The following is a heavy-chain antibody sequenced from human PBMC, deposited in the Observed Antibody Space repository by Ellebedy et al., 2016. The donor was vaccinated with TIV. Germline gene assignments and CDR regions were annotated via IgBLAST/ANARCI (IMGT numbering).Heavy chain of an antibody. CDR1: GYSFTSYW. CDR2: IYPGDSDT. V-gene: IGHV5-51*01. Sequence: GGSLRLSXKGSGYSFTSYWIGWVRQMPGKGLEWMGIIYPGDSDTRYSPSFQGQVTISADKSISTAYLQWSSLKASDTAMYYCASLDTAMGPFDYWGQGTLVTVSS. J-gene: IGHJ4*02. CDR3: ASLDTAMGPFDY. D-gene: IGHD5-18*01.